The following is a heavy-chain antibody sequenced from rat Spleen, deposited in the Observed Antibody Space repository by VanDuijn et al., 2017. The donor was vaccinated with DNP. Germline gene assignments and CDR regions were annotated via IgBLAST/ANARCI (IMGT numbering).Heavy chain of an antibody. CDR3: ARDGQWDYLDY. CDR1: GFSLTSYT. J-gene: IGHJ2*01. CDR2: MSSGGST. D-gene: IGHD1-1*01. Sequence: QVQLKESGPGLVQPSQTLSLTCTVSGFSLTSYTVSWVRQPPGKGLEWIASMSSGGSTYYNSGLKSRLRISRDTSRNQVFLEVNSLQSEDSATYYCARDGQWDYLDYWGQGVMVTVAS. V-gene: IGHV2-6*01.